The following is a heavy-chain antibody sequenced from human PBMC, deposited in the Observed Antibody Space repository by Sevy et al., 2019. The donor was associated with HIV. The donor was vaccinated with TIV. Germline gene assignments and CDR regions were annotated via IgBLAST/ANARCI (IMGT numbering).Heavy chain of an antibody. D-gene: IGHD4-17*01. V-gene: IGHV3-15*01. CDR2: IKSKTDGGTT. CDR1: GFTFSNAW. CDR3: TAYGDYEGAFDY. Sequence: GGSLRLSCAASGFTFSNAWMSWVRQAPGKGLERVGRIKSKTDGGTTDYAAPVKGRFTISRDDSKNTLYLQMNSLKTEDTAVYYCTAYGDYEGAFDYWGQGTLVTVSS. J-gene: IGHJ4*02.